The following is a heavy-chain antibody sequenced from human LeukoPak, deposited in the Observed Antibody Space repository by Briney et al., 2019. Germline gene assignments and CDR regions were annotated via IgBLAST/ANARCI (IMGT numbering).Heavy chain of an antibody. CDR2: IYYSGST. V-gene: IGHV4-59*01. CDR1: GGSISSYY. J-gene: IGHJ5*02. CDR3: ARDYYDILTGYPSFDP. D-gene: IGHD3-9*01. Sequence: SGTPFPPLTGSGGSISSYYWGWIREPPGKGLEGVGYIYYSGSTNYNPSLKSRVTISVDTSKNQFSLKLSSVTAADTAVYYCARDYYDILTGYPSFDPWGQGTLVTVSS.